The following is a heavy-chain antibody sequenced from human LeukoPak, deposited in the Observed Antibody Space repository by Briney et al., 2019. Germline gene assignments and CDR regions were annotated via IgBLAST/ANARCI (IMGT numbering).Heavy chain of an antibody. D-gene: IGHD3-22*01. CDR3: ASQQVVVISVGDAFDI. J-gene: IGHJ3*02. V-gene: IGHV3-30-3*01. Sequence: GRSLRLSCAASGFTFSSYAMHWVRQAPGKGLEWVAVISYDGSNKYYADSVKGRFTISRDNSKNTLYLQMNSLRAEDTAVYYCASQQVVVISVGDAFDIWGQGTMVTVSS. CDR2: ISYDGSNK. CDR1: GFTFSSYA.